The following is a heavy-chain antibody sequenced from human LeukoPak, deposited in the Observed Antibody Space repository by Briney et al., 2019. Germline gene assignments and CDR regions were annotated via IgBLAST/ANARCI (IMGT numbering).Heavy chain of an antibody. Sequence: ASVKVSCMVSGYTLTELYMHWVRQAPGKGLEWMGGFDPEDGETIYAQKFQGRVTMTEDTSTDTAYMELSSLRSEDTAVYYCATYGPLGVLMVYAISYWGQGTLVTVSS. V-gene: IGHV1-24*01. J-gene: IGHJ4*02. CDR2: FDPEDGET. CDR1: GYTLTELY. CDR3: ATYGPLGVLMVYAISY. D-gene: IGHD2-8*01.